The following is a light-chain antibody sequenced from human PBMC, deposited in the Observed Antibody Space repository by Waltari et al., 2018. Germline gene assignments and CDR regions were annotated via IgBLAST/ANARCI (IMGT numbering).Light chain of an antibody. CDR2: WAS. Sequence: DIVMTQSPDSLAVSLGERATINCKSSQSVLYSSNNKNYLAWYQQKPGQPPKLLIYWASTRESGVPDRFSGSGSGTDFTLTISSLQDEDVAVYYCQEYYSTPFTFGPGTKVDI. J-gene: IGKJ3*01. V-gene: IGKV4-1*01. CDR3: QEYYSTPFT. CDR1: QSVLYSSNNKNY.